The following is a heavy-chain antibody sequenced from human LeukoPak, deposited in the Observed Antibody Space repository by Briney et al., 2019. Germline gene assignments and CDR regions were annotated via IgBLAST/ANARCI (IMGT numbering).Heavy chain of an antibody. D-gene: IGHD2-2*01. CDR1: GGSISSYY. CDR3: ARVAVVPAATHFDY. J-gene: IGHJ4*02. CDR2: IYYSGST. Sequence: SETLSLTCTVSGGSISSYYRSWIRQPPGKGLEWIGYIYYSGSTNYNPSLKSRVTISVDTSKNQFSLKLSSVTAADTAVYYCARVAVVPAATHFDYWGQGTLVTVSS. V-gene: IGHV4-59*01.